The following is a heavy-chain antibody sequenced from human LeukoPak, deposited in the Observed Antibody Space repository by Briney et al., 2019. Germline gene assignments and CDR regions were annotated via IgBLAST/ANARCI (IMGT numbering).Heavy chain of an antibody. Sequence: SETLSLTCAVYGGSFSGYYWSWIRQPPGKGLEWIGEINHSGSTNYNPSLKSRVTISVDTSKNQFSLKLSSVTAADTAVYYCASRPEWLDAHYYLDYWGQGTLVTVSS. V-gene: IGHV4-34*01. J-gene: IGHJ4*02. CDR3: ASRPEWLDAHYYLDY. CDR2: INHSGST. CDR1: GGSFSGYY. D-gene: IGHD6-19*01.